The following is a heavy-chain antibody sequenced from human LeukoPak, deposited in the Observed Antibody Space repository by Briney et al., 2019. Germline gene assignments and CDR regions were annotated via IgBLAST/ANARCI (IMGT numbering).Heavy chain of an antibody. J-gene: IGHJ5*02. CDR2: INYGGST. V-gene: IGHV4-30-4*07. CDR1: GGSISSGGYS. Sequence: PSETLSLTCAVSGGSISSGGYSWSWIRQPPGKGLEWIGYINYGGSTYYNPSLKSRLTMSVDTSKNQFSLKLSSVTAADTAVYYCARGTPNWFDPWGQGTLVTVSS. D-gene: IGHD1-1*01. CDR3: ARGTPNWFDP.